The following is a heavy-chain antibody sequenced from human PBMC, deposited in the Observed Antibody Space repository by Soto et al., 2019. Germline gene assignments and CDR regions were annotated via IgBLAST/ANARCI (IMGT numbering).Heavy chain of an antibody. V-gene: IGHV3-66*01. CDR3: ASGASGNYR. J-gene: IGHJ4*02. CDR1: GFTVSSNY. Sequence: EVQLVESGGGLVQPGGSLRLSCAASGFTVSSNYMTWVRQAPGKGLEWVSNIYSGGTTSYADSVKGRFTISRDNSKNTLFLQMSSLRDDDRAVYYWASGASGNYRWGQGTLVTVSS. CDR2: IYSGGTT. D-gene: IGHD3-10*01.